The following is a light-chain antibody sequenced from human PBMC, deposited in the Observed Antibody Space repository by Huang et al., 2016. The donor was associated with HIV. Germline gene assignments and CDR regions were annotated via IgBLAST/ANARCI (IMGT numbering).Light chain of an antibody. CDR2: GAS. Sequence: EIVMTQSPATLYVSPGERATLSCRASQSVSSNLAWYQQKPGQAPRLLIYGASTRATNIPARFSGSGSGTGFTLTISSLQSEDFAVYYCQQYNNWPLTFGGGTKVEIK. CDR1: QSVSSN. J-gene: IGKJ4*01. CDR3: QQYNNWPLT. V-gene: IGKV3-15*01.